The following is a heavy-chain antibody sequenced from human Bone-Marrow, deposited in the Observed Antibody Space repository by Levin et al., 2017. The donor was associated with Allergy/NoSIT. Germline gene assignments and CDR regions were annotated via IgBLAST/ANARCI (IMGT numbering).Heavy chain of an antibody. V-gene: IGHV3-74*01. CDR2: ITSDGSDT. J-gene: IGHJ4*02. CDR1: GFTFSSSW. D-gene: IGHD4-11*01. CDR3: VRDNYGVDY. Sequence: LSLTCAASGFTFSSSWMHWVRQAPGKGLLWVSHITSDGSDTTYADSVRGRFTISRDNAKNTLYLQMNSLRVNDTAMYYCVRDNYGVDYWGQGTLVTVSS.